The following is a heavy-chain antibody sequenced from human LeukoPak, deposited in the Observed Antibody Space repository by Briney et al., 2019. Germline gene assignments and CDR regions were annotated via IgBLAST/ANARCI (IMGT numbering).Heavy chain of an antibody. CDR3: AKSEGSGYELGAPPPDFDY. J-gene: IGHJ4*02. CDR1: GFTFSSYA. CDR2: ISGSGGST. Sequence: GGSLRLSCAASGFTFSSYAMSWVRQAPGKGLEWVSAISGSGGSTYYADSVKGRFTISRDNSKNTLYLQMNSLRAEDTAVYYCAKSEGSGYELGAPPPDFDYWGQGTLVTVSS. D-gene: IGHD5-12*01. V-gene: IGHV3-23*01.